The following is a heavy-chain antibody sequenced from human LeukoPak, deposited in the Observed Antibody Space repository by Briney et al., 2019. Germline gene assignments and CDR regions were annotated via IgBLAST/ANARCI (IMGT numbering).Heavy chain of an antibody. D-gene: IGHD6-19*01. V-gene: IGHV4-38-2*02. CDR1: GYSISSGYY. J-gene: IGHJ4*02. CDR3: ARVAPGYSSGRLGPPDY. Sequence: SETLSLTCTVSGYSISSGYYWGWIRQPPGKGLEWIGSIYHSGSTYYNPSLKSRVTISADTSKNQFSLKLSSVTAADTAVYYGARVAPGYSSGRLGPPDYWGQGTLVTVSS. CDR2: IYHSGST.